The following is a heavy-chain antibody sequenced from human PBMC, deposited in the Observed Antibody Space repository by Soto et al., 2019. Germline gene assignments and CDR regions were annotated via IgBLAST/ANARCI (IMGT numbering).Heavy chain of an antibody. CDR3: ARETLSFGSALDV. CDR2: ITWNGGNT. Sequence: PGGSLRLSCAASGFRSDDYNMHWVRQAPGKGLEWVSLITWNGGNTYYADSVKGRFTISRDGTTQSVFLQMTSLKREDTGLYYCARETLSFGSALDVWGQGTRVTVSS. V-gene: IGHV3-43*01. CDR1: GFRSDDYN. D-gene: IGHD3-3*01. J-gene: IGHJ6*02.